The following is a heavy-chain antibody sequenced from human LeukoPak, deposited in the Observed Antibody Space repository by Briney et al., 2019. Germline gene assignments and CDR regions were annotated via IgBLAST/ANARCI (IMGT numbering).Heavy chain of an antibody. CDR3: ARGDYDFLSGYFLSWDY. D-gene: IGHD3-3*01. CDR1: GYTFTGYY. CDR2: INPNSGGT. J-gene: IGHJ4*02. V-gene: IGHV1-2*02. Sequence: GGSVKVSCRASGYTFTGYYMHWVRQAPGQGLEWMGWINPNSGGTNYAQKFQGRVTMTRDTSISTAYMELSRLRSDDTAVYYCARGDYDFLSGYFLSWDYRGQGTLVTVCS.